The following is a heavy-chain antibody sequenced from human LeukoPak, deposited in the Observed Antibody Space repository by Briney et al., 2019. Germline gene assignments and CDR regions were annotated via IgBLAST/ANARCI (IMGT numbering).Heavy chain of an antibody. J-gene: IGHJ4*02. CDR2: IIQIFGPA. D-gene: IGHD3-9*01. CDR3: ARIGPSYYDILTGFSDY. Sequence: SVKVSCKASGGTFSSYAISWVRQAPGQGLEWMGGIIQIFGPAHYAQKFQGRLSITADESTSTAYMELSSLRSEDTAVYYCARIGPSYYDILTGFSDYWGQGTLVTVSS. CDR1: GGTFSSYA. V-gene: IGHV1-69*13.